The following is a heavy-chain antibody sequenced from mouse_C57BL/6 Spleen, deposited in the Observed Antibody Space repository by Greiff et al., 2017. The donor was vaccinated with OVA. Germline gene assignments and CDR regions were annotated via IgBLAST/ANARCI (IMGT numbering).Heavy chain of an antibody. V-gene: IGHV1-76*01. Sequence: QVQLQQSGAELVRPGASVKLSCTASGYTFTDYYINWVKQRPGQGLEWIARIYPGGGNTYYNEKFKGKATLTAEKSSSTAYMQRSSLTSEDAAVYFCARDYGSNYFDYWGQGTTLTVSS. J-gene: IGHJ2*01. CDR1: GYTFTDYY. D-gene: IGHD1-1*01. CDR2: IYPGGGNT. CDR3: ARDYGSNYFDY.